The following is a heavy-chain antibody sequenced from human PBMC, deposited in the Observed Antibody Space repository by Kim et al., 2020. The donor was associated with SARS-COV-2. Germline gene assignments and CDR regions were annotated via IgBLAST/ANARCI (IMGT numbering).Heavy chain of an antibody. J-gene: IGHJ6*02. CDR1: GGTFNTYA. D-gene: IGHD2-2*01. CDR3: AREGSSSLSVDYFYGMDV. V-gene: IGHV1-69*13. Sequence: SVKVSCKASGGTFNTYAISWVRQAPGQGLEWMGGIIPIFGTASYTQNFQGRVTITAHESTTTAYMDLSSLRSEDTAVYYCAREGSSSLSVDYFYGMDVWGQGTTVTVSS. CDR2: IIPIFGTA.